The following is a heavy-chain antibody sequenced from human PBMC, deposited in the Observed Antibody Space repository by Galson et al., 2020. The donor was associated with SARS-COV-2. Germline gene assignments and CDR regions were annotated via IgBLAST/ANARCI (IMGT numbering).Heavy chain of an antibody. J-gene: IGHJ6*02. D-gene: IGHD2-2*01. Sequence: SETLSLTCAVSGGSISSGGYSWSWIRQPPGKGLEWIGYIYYSGSTYYNPSLKSRVTISVDTSKNQFSLKLSSVTAADTAVYYCASSDIVVVPAARYGGGSYYYYYGMDVWGQGTTVTVSS. CDR1: GGSISSGGYS. V-gene: IGHV4-30-4*07. CDR3: ASSDIVVVPAARYGGGSYYYYYGMDV. CDR2: IYYSGST.